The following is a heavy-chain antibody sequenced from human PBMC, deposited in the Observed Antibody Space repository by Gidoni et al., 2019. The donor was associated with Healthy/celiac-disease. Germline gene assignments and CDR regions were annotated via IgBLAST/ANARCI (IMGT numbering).Heavy chain of an antibody. V-gene: IGHV3-33*01. J-gene: IGHJ4*02. D-gene: IGHD4-17*01. Sequence: QVQLVESGGGVFQPGRSLRLSCAASGFTFYSYGMHWVRQAPGKGLEWVAVIWYDGSKKYYADSVKGRFTISRDNSKNTLYLQMNSLRAEDTAVYYCARDYGDYEIDYWGQGTLVTVSS. CDR1: GFTFYSYG. CDR2: IWYDGSKK. CDR3: ARDYGDYEIDY.